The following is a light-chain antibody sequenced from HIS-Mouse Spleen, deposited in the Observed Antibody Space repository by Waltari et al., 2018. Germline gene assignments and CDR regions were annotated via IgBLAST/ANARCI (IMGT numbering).Light chain of an antibody. CDR2: EKN. CDR1: SSNIGNNY. Sequence: QSVLTQPPSVSAAPGQKVTISCSGSSSNIGNNYVSWYQQLPGTAPKLLIYEKNKRPSGSPDRFSGSKSGTSATLGITGLQTGDEADYYCGTWDSSLSAWVFCGGTKLTVL. V-gene: IGLV1-51*01. J-gene: IGLJ3*02. CDR3: GTWDSSLSAWV.